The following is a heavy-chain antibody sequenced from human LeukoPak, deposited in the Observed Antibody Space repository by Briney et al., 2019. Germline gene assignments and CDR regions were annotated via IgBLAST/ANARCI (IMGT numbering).Heavy chain of an antibody. CDR2: ISWNSGSI. J-gene: IGHJ4*02. CDR1: GFTFDDYA. CDR3: AKGYCSSTSCHTAY. V-gene: IGHV3-9*03. D-gene: IGHD2-2*02. Sequence: GGSLRLSCAASGFTFDDYAMHWVRQAPGKGLEWVSGISWNSGSIGYADSVKGRFTISRDNAKNSLYLQMNSLRAEDMVLYYCAKGYCSSTSCHTAYWGQGTLVTVSS.